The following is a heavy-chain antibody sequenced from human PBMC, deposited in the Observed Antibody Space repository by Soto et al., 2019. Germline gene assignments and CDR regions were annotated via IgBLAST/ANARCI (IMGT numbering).Heavy chain of an antibody. Sequence: SETLSLTCTVSGDSISSDYYHWTWIRQSPGKGLEWIGYIHHSGSILYNPSLKSRVTISVDTSKNQFSLKLSSVTAADTAVYYCARLGPPNDYSNYWPPVQGWFDPWGQGTQVTVSS. CDR3: ARLGPPNDYSNYWPPVQGWFDP. CDR2: IHHSGSI. V-gene: IGHV4-30-4*08. J-gene: IGHJ5*02. CDR1: GDSISSDYYH. D-gene: IGHD4-4*01.